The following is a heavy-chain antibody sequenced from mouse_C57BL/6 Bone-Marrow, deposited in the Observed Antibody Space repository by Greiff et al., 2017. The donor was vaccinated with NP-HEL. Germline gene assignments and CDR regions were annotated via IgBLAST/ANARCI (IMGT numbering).Heavy chain of an antibody. CDR3: ARIGYSNYAGNYFDY. V-gene: IGHV1-81*01. J-gene: IGHJ2*01. CDR2: IYPRSGNT. Sequence: QVQLQQSGAELARPGASVKLSCKASGYTLTSYGISWVKQRTGQGLEWIGEIYPRSGNTYYNEKFKGKATLTADKSSSTAYMELRSLTSEDSAVYFCARIGYSNYAGNYFDYWGQGTTLTVSS. D-gene: IGHD2-5*01. CDR1: GYTLTSYG.